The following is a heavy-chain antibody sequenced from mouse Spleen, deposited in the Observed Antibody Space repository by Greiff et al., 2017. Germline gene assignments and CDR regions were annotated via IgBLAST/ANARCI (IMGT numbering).Heavy chain of an antibody. V-gene: IGHV1-4*01. CDR2: INPSSGYT. D-gene: IGHD2-14*01. CDR3: ARSAYYRYDGDY. CDR1: GYTFTSYT. J-gene: IGHJ2*01. Sequence: QVQLKESGAELARPGASVKMSCKASGYTFTSYTMHWVKQRPGQGLEWIGYINPSSGYTNYNQKFKDKATLTADKSSSTAYMQLSSLTSEDSAVYYCARSAYYRYDGDYWGQGTTLTVSS.